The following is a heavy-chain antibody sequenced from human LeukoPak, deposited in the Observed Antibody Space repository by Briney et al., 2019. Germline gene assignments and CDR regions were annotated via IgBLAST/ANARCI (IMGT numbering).Heavy chain of an antibody. Sequence: PSETLSLTCTVSGGSISSGDYYWSWIRQPPGKGLEWIGYIYYSGSTYYNPSLKSRVTISVDTSKNQLSLKLTSVTAADTAVYYCARPYYYDSRIDPWGQGTLVTVSS. V-gene: IGHV4-30-4*01. D-gene: IGHD3-22*01. CDR2: IYYSGST. J-gene: IGHJ5*02. CDR3: ARPYYYDSRIDP. CDR1: GGSISSGDYY.